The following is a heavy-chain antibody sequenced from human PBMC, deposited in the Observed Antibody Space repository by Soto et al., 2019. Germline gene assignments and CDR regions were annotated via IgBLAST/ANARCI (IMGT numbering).Heavy chain of an antibody. J-gene: IGHJ4*02. CDR3: ARGWDGPGYSYGQCSFDY. CDR2: INAGNGNT. CDR1: GYTFTSYA. V-gene: IGHV1-3*01. D-gene: IGHD5-18*01. Sequence: QVQLVQSGAEVKKPGASVKVSCKASGYTFTSYAMHWVRQAPGQRLEWMGWINAGNGNTKYSQKFKGRVTITRNTSASTAYMELSSMRSEDTAVYYCARGWDGPGYSYGQCSFDYWGQGPLVTVS.